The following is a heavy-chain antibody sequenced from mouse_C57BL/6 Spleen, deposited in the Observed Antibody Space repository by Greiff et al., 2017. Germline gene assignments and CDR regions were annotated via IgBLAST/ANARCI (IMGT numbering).Heavy chain of an antibody. CDR3: TRWDLAYGGRGTAMDY. V-gene: IGHV1-15*01. Sequence: VQLKESGAELVRPGASVTLSCKASGYTFTDYEMHWVKQTPVHGLEWIGAIDPETGGTAYNQKFKGKALLTADKSSRTAYMELRSLSSEDSAVYYCTRWDLAYGGRGTAMDYWGQGTSVTVSS. CDR1: GYTFTDYE. D-gene: IGHD1-1*01. CDR2: IDPETGGT. J-gene: IGHJ4*01.